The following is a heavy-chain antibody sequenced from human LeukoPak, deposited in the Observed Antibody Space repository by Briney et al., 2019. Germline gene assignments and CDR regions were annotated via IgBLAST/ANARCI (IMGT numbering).Heavy chain of an antibody. J-gene: IGHJ5*02. V-gene: IGHV4-31*03. D-gene: IGHD3-10*01. CDR1: GGSISSGGYY. CDR2: IYYSGST. Sequence: SQTLSLTCTVSGGSISSGGYYWRWIRQHPGKGLEWIGYIYYSGSTYYNPSLKSRVTISVDTSKNQFSLKLSSVTAADTAVYYCARAMVRGVIRWFDPWGQGTLVTVSS. CDR3: ARAMVRGVIRWFDP.